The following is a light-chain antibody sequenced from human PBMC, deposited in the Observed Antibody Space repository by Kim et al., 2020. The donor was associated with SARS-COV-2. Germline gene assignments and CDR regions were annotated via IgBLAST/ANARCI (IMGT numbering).Light chain of an antibody. J-gene: IGLJ2*01. CDR1: SSNIGSNT. CDR3: AAWDDSLNGRGV. CDR2: SNN. Sequence: RVTILGSGSSSNIGSNTVNWYQQLPGTAPKLLIYSNNQRPSGVPDRFSGSKSGTSASLAISGLQSEDEADYYCAAWDDSLNGRGVFGGGTQLTVL. V-gene: IGLV1-44*01.